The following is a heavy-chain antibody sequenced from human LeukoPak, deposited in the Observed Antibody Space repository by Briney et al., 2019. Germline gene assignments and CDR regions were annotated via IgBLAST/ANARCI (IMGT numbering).Heavy chain of an antibody. J-gene: IGHJ4*02. CDR3: ARAVVPAAEFDY. V-gene: IGHV3-48*01. CDR2: ISSFSGTI. D-gene: IGHD2-2*01. Sequence: GGSLRLSCVASGITFSSYSMNWVRQAPGKGLEWVSYISSFSGTINYADSVKGRFTISRDNAKNSLYLQMNSLRAEDTAVYYCARAVVPAAEFDYWGQGTLVTVSS. CDR1: GITFSSYS.